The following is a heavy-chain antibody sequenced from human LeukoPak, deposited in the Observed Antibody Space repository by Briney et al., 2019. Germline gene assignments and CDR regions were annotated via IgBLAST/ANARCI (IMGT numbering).Heavy chain of an antibody. CDR1: GYTFISYW. V-gene: IGHV5-51*01. Sequence: GESLKISCKGSGYTFISYWIGWVRQMPGKGLEWMGFIYPGDSDTRYSPPLQGQVTITDDNPIKTAYLQWSSLKASDTAMFDCARLLYTSSGSYWEFDHWGQGTLVTVSS. D-gene: IGHD3-10*01. CDR2: IYPGDSDT. CDR3: ARLLYTSSGSYWEFDH. J-gene: IGHJ4*02.